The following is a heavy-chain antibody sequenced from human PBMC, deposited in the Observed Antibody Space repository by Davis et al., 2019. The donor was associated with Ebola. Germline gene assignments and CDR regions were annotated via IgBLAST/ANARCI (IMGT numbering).Heavy chain of an antibody. V-gene: IGHV2-70*11. D-gene: IGHD4-17*01. Sequence: SGPTLVKPTQTLTLTCTFSGFSLSTSGMCVSWIRQPPGKALEWLARIDWDDDKYYSTSLKTRLTISKDTSKNQVVLTMTNMDPVDTATYYCARIRYNYGDYYFDYWGQGTLVTVSS. J-gene: IGHJ4*02. CDR1: GFSLSTSGMC. CDR3: ARIRYNYGDYYFDY. CDR2: IDWDDDK.